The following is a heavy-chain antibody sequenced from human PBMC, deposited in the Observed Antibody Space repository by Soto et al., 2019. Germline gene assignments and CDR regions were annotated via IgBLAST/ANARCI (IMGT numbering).Heavy chain of an antibody. Sequence: ASVKVSCKASGYTFTSYDINWVRQATGQGLEWMGWMNPNSGNTGYAQNFQGRVTMTRNTSISTAYMELSSLRSEDTAVYYCARVKSGYDSDDLDYWGQGTLVTVSS. CDR2: MNPNSGNT. CDR3: ARVKSGYDSDDLDY. V-gene: IGHV1-8*01. CDR1: GYTFTSYD. J-gene: IGHJ4*02. D-gene: IGHD5-12*01.